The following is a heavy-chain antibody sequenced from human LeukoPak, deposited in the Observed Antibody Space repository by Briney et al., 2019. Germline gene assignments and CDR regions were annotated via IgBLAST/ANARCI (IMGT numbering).Heavy chain of an antibody. CDR3: AREEPVAILSH. CDR2: IKEDGSEK. Sequence: GGSLRLSCAASGLTFSIYWMSWVRQAPGKGLKWVANIKEDGSEKYYVDSVKGRFTISRDNAKNSLFLEMNSLRAEDTALYYCAREEPVAILSHWGQGTLVTVSS. J-gene: IGHJ4*02. CDR1: GLTFSIYW. D-gene: IGHD2-2*01. V-gene: IGHV3-7*01.